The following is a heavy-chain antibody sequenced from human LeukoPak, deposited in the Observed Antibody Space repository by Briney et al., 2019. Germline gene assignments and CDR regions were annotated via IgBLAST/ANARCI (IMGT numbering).Heavy chain of an antibody. J-gene: IGHJ4*02. Sequence: GGSLRLSCAASGLTFSSYSMNWVRQAPGKGLEWVSYISSSSSTIYYADSAKGRFTISRDNAKNSLYLQMNSLRAEDTAVYYCARDRRGYYYDSSGYYYWGQGTLVTVSS. V-gene: IGHV3-48*01. D-gene: IGHD3-22*01. CDR3: ARDRRGYYYDSSGYYY. CDR1: GLTFSSYS. CDR2: ISSSSSTI.